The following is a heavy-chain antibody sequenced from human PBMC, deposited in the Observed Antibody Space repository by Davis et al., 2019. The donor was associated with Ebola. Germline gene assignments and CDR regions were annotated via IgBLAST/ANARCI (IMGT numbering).Heavy chain of an antibody. Sequence: ASVKVSCKASGYTFTSYCISWVRQAPGQGLEWMGWISAYNGNTNYAQKLQGRVTMTTDTSTSTAYMELRSLRSDDTAVYYCARANTVTRENSFDYWGQGTLVTVSS. CDR1: GYTFTSYC. V-gene: IGHV1-18*01. D-gene: IGHD4-17*01. CDR2: ISAYNGNT. J-gene: IGHJ4*02. CDR3: ARANTVTRENSFDY.